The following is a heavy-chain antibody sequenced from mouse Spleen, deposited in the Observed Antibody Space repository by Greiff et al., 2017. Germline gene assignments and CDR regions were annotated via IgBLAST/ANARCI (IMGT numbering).Heavy chain of an antibody. CDR3: ARRATMIMGYAMDY. D-gene: IGHD2-4*01. Sequence: VMLVKSGAELARPGASVKLSCKASGYTFTSYGISWVKQRTGQGLEWIGEIYPRSGNTYYNEKFKGKATLTADKSSSTAYMELRSLTSEDSAVYFCARRATMIMGYAMDYWGQGTSVTVSS. CDR2: IYPRSGNT. V-gene: IGHV1-81*01. CDR1: GYTFTSYG. J-gene: IGHJ4*01.